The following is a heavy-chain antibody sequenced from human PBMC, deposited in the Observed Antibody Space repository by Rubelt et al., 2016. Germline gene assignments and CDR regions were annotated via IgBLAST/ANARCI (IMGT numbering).Heavy chain of an antibody. D-gene: IGHD3-22*01. CDR3: ARSRTYYHDNSGYEGCFDS. CDR2: MSYSGNT. J-gene: IGHJ4*02. V-gene: IGHV4-59*12. Sequence: PGEGLEWIGIMSYSGNTNYNPSLKSRVTMSVDTSKNQFSLQLDSVTPEDTAVYYCARSRTYYHDNSGYEGCFDSWDQGTLVTVSS.